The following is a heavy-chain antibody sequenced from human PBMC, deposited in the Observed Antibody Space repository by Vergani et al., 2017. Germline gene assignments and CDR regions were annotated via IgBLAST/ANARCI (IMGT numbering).Heavy chain of an antibody. CDR1: GGSISSYY. CDR2: IYYSGST. D-gene: IGHD3-10*01. J-gene: IGHJ5*02. Sequence: QVQLQESGPGLVKPSETLSLTCTVSGGSISSYYWSWIRQPPGMGLEWIGYIYYSGSTNYNPSLKSRVTISVDTSKNQFSLKLSSVTAADTAVYYCATGGGLLQRRAFDPWGQGTLVTVSS. V-gene: IGHV4-59*01. CDR3: ATGGGLLQRRAFDP.